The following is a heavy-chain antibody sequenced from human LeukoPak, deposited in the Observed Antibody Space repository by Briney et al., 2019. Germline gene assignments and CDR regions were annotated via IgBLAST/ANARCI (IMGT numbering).Heavy chain of an antibody. CDR1: GFTFSSNW. J-gene: IGHJ4*02. Sequence: PGGSLRLSCAASGFTFSSNWMHWVRQAPGKGLVWVSRINSDGSSTSYADSVKGRFTISRDNAKNTLNLQMNSLRAEDTAVYYCGRDDDRVRGVIDYWGQGTLVTVSS. CDR2: INSDGSST. V-gene: IGHV3-74*01. D-gene: IGHD3-10*02. CDR3: GRDDDRVRGVIDY.